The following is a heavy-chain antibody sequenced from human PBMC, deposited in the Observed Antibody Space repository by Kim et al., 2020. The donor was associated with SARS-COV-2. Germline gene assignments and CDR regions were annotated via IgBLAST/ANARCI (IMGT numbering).Heavy chain of an antibody. Sequence: SETLSLTCTVSSGSISSYYWSWIRQPPGKGLEWIGYIYYSGSTNYNPSLKSRVTISVDTSKNQFSLKLSSVTAADTAVYYCARDHREWLQYTDNCYFDL. CDR2: IYYSGST. D-gene: IGHD3-3*01. CDR3: ARDHREWLQYTDNCYFDL. V-gene: IGHV4-59*01. J-gene: IGHJ2*01. CDR1: SGSISSYY.